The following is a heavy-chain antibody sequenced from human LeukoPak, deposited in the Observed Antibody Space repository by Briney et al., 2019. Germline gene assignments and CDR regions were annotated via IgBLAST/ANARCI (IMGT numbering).Heavy chain of an antibody. D-gene: IGHD1/OR15-1a*01. Sequence: LPGGSLRLSCAASGFTFSSYGMHWVRQAPGKGLEWVAFIRYDGSNKYYADSVKGRFTISRDNSKNTLYLQMNSLRAEDTAVYYCAKELLLEQAPYFDYWGQGTLVTVSS. CDR3: AKELLLEQAPYFDY. CDR1: GFTFSSYG. V-gene: IGHV3-30*02. CDR2: IRYDGSNK. J-gene: IGHJ4*02.